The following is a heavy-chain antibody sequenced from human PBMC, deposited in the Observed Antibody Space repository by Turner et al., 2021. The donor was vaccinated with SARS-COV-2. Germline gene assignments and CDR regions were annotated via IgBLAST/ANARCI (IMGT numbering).Heavy chain of an antibody. CDR3: ARDRMRIQLSPYYYYGMDV. CDR1: GGSISSYY. D-gene: IGHD5-18*01. CDR2: IYTSGST. J-gene: IGHJ6*02. V-gene: IGHV4-4*07. Sequence: QVQLQESGPGLVKPSETLSLTCTVSGGSISSYYWSWIRQPAGKGLEWIGRIYTSGSTNYNPSLKSRVTMSVDTSKNQFSLKLNSVTAADTAVYYCARDRMRIQLSPYYYYGMDVWGQGTTVTVSS.